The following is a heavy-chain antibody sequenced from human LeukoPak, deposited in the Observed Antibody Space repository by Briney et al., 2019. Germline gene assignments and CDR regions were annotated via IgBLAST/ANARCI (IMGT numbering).Heavy chain of an antibody. D-gene: IGHD3-3*01. CDR1: GFTFSGYW. V-gene: IGHV3-74*03. Sequence: GGSLRLSCAASGFTFSGYWMHWVRQGPEKGLELVTRIDNDGHGILYADSVKGRFTTSRDNAKNTLYLQMNSLRFEDTAVYYCATGGGWVPSFGVVTHIDVWGKGTTVTVSS. CDR2: IDNDGHGI. J-gene: IGHJ6*03. CDR3: ATGGGWVPSFGVVTHIDV.